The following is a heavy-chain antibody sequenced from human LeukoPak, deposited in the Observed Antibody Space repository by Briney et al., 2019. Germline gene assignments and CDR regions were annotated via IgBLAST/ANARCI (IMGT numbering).Heavy chain of an antibody. V-gene: IGHV3-48*04. D-gene: IGHD3-16*02. CDR2: ISSSGSTI. Sequence: GGTLRLSCAASGFTFSSYGMNWVRQAPGKGLEWVSYISSSGSTIYYADSVKGRFTISRDNAKNSLYLQMNGLRAEDTAVYYCARDHRGYLDYWGQGTLVTVSS. J-gene: IGHJ4*02. CDR3: ARDHRGYLDY. CDR1: GFTFSSYG.